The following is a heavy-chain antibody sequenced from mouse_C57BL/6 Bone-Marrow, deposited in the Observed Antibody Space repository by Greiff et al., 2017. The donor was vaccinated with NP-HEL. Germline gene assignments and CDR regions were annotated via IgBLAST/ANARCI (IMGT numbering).Heavy chain of an antibody. D-gene: IGHD3-2*02. V-gene: IGHV1-19*01. J-gene: IGHJ4*01. CDR3: ARQQLRPLYAMDY. Sequence: EVQLQQSGPVLVKPGASVKMSCKASGYTFTDYYMNWVKQSHGKSLEWIGVINPYNGGTSYNQKFKGKATLTVDKSSSTAYMELNSLTSEDSAVYYCARQQLRPLYAMDYWGQGTSVTVSS. CDR1: GYTFTDYY. CDR2: INPYNGGT.